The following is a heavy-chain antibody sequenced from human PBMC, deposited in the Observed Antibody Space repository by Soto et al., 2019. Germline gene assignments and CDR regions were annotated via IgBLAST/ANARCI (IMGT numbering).Heavy chain of an antibody. CDR1: GFIFSIYA. D-gene: IGHD3-22*01. Sequence: GGSLRLSCSGSGFIFSIYAIHWVRQAPGKGLEYVSFISIGGSRTHYADSVKGRFTISRDNSKNTAYLQMSSLRPEDTAVYYCVKGEYYYDGSAYYPFDYWGQGRMVTV. CDR3: VKGEYYYDGSAYYPFDY. CDR2: ISIGGSRT. V-gene: IGHV3-64D*06. J-gene: IGHJ4*02.